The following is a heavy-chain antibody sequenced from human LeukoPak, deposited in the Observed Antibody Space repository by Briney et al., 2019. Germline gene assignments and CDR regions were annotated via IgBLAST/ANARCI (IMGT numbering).Heavy chain of an antibody. V-gene: IGHV3-7*03. CDR1: GFTFSSYW. D-gene: IGHD3-16*01. Sequence: GGSLRHSCAASGFTFSSYWMNWARQDRGKGLEWVASINHNGNVNHYVDSVKGRFTISRDNAKNSVYLQMSNLRAEDTAVYFCARGGGLDVWGQGATVTVSS. J-gene: IGHJ6*02. CDR2: INHNGNVN. CDR3: ARGGGLDV.